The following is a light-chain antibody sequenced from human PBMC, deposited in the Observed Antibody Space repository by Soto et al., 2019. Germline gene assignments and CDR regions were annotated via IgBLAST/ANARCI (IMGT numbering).Light chain of an antibody. CDR1: QSVSSN. CDR2: GAS. J-gene: IGKJ1*01. Sequence: EIVLTQSLATLSVSPGERATLSCRARQSVSSNLAWYQQKPGQAPRLLIYGASTRATGIPARFSGSGSGTEFTLTISSLQSEDFAVYYCQQYNNWPRTFGQGTKVDIK. V-gene: IGKV3-15*01. CDR3: QQYNNWPRT.